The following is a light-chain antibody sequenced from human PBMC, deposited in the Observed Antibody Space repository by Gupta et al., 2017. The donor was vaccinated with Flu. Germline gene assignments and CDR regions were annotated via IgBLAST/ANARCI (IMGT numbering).Light chain of an antibody. CDR2: DNR. CDR3: QVWDSSSDDWV. CDR1: NIGSKS. Sequence: SYVLTQPPSVSVAPGQTGTITCGGDNIGSKSAHWYQQKPGQAPVLVVYDNRDRPSRTPERFSGSNSENTATLTLSRVEAGEEADYDCQVWDSSSDDWVFGGGTTLTVL. J-gene: IGLJ3*02. V-gene: IGLV3-21*02.